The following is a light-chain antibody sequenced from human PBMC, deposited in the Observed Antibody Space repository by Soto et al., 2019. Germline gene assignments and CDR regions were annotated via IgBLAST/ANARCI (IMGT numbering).Light chain of an antibody. J-gene: IGKJ1*01. CDR1: DNIVHW. Sequence: IPMNQSPSTLSASVGDRVAITCRASDNIVHWVAWYQQKPGKAPKLLIYKAANLADEVPSRFAGSGSGTDFTLTITRLQPDDFATYYCQHYNSFSRTFGQGTKVDIK. V-gene: IGKV1-5*03. CDR3: QHYNSFSRT. CDR2: KAA.